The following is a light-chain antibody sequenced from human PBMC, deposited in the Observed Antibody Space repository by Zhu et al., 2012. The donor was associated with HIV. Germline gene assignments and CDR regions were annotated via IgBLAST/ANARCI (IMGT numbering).Light chain of an antibody. Sequence: EVALTQSPATLSLSPGERATVSCRASRSVRSFLAWYQQKPGQAPRLLIYDTSKRAAGIPARFSGSGSETDFTLTISSLEPEDFALYYCQQRSSWPLTFGGGTKVEIK. CDR1: RSVRSF. V-gene: IGKV3-11*01. J-gene: IGKJ4*01. CDR3: QQRSSWPLT. CDR2: DTS.